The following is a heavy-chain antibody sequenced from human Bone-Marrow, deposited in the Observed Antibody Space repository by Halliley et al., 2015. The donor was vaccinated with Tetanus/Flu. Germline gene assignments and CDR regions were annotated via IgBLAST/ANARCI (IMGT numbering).Heavy chain of an antibody. CDR3: AKDDTTVEGPNWFGS. J-gene: IGHJ5*01. D-gene: IGHD4-4*01. CDR2: ITGTSDET. CDR1: GFTFSNYA. V-gene: IGHV3-23*01. Sequence: SLRLSCAASGFTFSNYAMSWVRRAPGKGLEWVSAITGTSDETFNAGSVKGRFTISRDNSRNTLYLHMNRLRADDTAIYYCAKDDTTVEGPNWFGSWGQGTLVTVSS.